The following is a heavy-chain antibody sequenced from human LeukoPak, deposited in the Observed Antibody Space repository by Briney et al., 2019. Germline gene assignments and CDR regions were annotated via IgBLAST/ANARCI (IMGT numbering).Heavy chain of an antibody. CDR3: AKGTTFGELDGGYFDY. V-gene: IGHV3-23*01. J-gene: IGHJ4*02. CDR1: GFTFSSYA. D-gene: IGHD3-10*01. CDR2: ISGSGGST. Sequence: GGSLRLSCAASGFTFSSYAMSWVRQAPGKGLEWVSAISGSGGSTYYADSVKGRFTISRDNSKNTLYLQMSSLRAEDTAVYYCAKGTTFGELDGGYFDYWGQGTLFTVSS.